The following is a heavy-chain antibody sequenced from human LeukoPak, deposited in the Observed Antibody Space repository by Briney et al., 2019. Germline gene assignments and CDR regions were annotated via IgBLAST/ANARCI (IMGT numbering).Heavy chain of an antibody. CDR2: ISGRTSTI. D-gene: IGHD1-26*01. Sequence: GGSLRLSCVASGFTFSQYSINWVRQAPGKGLEWLAYISGRTSTIHYADSVRGRFTISRDNAKKSLYLEMNSLRGEDTGVYYCARLVGASTLIDYWGQGTLVTVSS. V-gene: IGHV3-48*04. J-gene: IGHJ4*02. CDR3: ARLVGASTLIDY. CDR1: GFTFSQYS.